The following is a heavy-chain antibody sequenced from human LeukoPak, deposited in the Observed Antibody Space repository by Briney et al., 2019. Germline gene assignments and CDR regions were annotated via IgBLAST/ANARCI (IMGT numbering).Heavy chain of an antibody. V-gene: IGHV3-64*01. Sequence: GGSLRLSCAASGFTFSSYAMHWVRQAPGKGLEYVSAISSNGGSTYYANSVKGRFTISRDNSKNTLYLQMGSLRAEDMAVYYCARNLWFGEFDFWGQGTLVTVSS. J-gene: IGHJ4*02. D-gene: IGHD3-10*01. CDR3: ARNLWFGEFDF. CDR2: ISSNGGST. CDR1: GFTFSSYA.